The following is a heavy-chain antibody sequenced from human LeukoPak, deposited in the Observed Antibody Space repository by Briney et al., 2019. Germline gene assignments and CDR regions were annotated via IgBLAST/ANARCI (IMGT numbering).Heavy chain of an antibody. CDR1: SGSISTSNYY. J-gene: IGHJ6*03. V-gene: IGHV4-39*07. CDR3: ARETSQKGAHYMDV. Sequence: SETLSLTCTVSSGSISTSNYYWGWVRQPPGKALEWIGNIFYSGSTYYSPSLKSRVTISVDTSKNQFSLKLSSVTAADTAVYYCARETSQKGAHYMDVWGKGTTVTISS. CDR2: IFYSGST. D-gene: IGHD3-16*01.